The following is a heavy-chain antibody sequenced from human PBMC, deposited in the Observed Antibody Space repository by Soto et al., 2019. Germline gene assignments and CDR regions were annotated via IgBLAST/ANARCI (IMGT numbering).Heavy chain of an antibody. CDR3: ARSGFLEWLPFDP. CDR2: IYYSGST. CDR1: GGSISSYY. J-gene: IGHJ5*02. D-gene: IGHD3-3*01. Sequence: SETLSLTCTVSGGSISSYYWSWIRQPPGKGLEWIGYIYYSGSTNYNPSLKSRVTISVDTSKNQFSLKLSSVTAADTAVYYCARSGFLEWLPFDPWGQGTLVTVSS. V-gene: IGHV4-59*08.